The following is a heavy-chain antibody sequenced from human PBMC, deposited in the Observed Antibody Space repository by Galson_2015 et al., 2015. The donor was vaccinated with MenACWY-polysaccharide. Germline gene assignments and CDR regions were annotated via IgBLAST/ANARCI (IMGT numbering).Heavy chain of an antibody. V-gene: IGHV3-30-3*01. Sequence: SLRLSCAASGFTFSSYAMHWVRQAPGKGLEWVAIISYDGSNKYYADSVKGRFTIPRDNSKNTLYLQMNSLRAEDTAVYYCARDYCSRPSCNDMDVWGQGTTVTVSS. J-gene: IGHJ6*02. CDR3: ARDYCSRPSCNDMDV. CDR1: GFTFSSYA. D-gene: IGHD2-2*01. CDR2: ISYDGSNK.